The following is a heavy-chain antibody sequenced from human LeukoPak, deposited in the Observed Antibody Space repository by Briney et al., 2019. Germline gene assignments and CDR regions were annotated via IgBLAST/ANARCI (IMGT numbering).Heavy chain of an antibody. D-gene: IGHD5-24*01. CDR2: ISAYTGYT. V-gene: IGHV1-18*01. Sequence: ASVKVSCKASGYTFTSYGISWVRQAPGQGLEWMGWISAYTGYTNYAQKLQGRVPMTTDTTKSTAYLEQTRLISDDTAVYYRGKGEMASYERVFDDWGEGTLLTGSS. J-gene: IGHJ4*02. CDR1: GYTFTSYG. CDR3: GKGEMASYERVFDD.